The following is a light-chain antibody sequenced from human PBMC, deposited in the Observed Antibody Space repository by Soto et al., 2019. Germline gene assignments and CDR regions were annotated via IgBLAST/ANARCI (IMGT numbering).Light chain of an antibody. Sequence: IQMTHPPPSLSASVGDRVTITCPASQSISSYFNWYQQKPGKAHKLLIYAAYSSQSGVQSRFSGSGSGTDFILTIRSLQPEDFATYYCKQSYSTPRTFGQGTKVDIK. V-gene: IGKV1-39*01. J-gene: IGKJ1*01. CDR2: AAY. CDR1: QSISSY. CDR3: KQSYSTPRT.